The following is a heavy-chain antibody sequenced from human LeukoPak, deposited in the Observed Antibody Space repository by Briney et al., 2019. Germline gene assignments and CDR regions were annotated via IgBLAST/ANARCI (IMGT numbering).Heavy chain of an antibody. V-gene: IGHV4-59*01. CDR2: IYYSGST. CDR3: ARDGVGEYSSGWYAYYYYYMDV. CDR1: GGSISSYY. Sequence: SETLSLTCTVSGGSISSYYWSWIRQPPGKGLEWIGYIYYSGSTNYNPSLKSRVTISVDTSKNQFSLKLSSVTAADTAVYYCARDGVGEYSSGWYAYYYYYMDVWGKGTTVTVSS. D-gene: IGHD6-19*01. J-gene: IGHJ6*03.